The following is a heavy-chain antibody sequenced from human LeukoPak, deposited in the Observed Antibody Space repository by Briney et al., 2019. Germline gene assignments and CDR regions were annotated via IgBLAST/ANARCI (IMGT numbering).Heavy chain of an antibody. Sequence: GGSLRLSCAASGFTVSSKYMSWVRQAPGRGLEWVSVIYSGSSTYYADSVKGRFTISRDNSKNTLYLQMDSLRAEDTAVYYCARDMGSGSYLDYWGQGTLVTVSS. V-gene: IGHV3-53*05. CDR1: GFTVSSKY. J-gene: IGHJ4*02. CDR2: IYSGSST. CDR3: ARDMGSGSYLDY. D-gene: IGHD3-10*01.